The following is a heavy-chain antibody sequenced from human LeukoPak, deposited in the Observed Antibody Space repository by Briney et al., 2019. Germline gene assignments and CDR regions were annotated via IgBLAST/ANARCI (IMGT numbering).Heavy chain of an antibody. V-gene: IGHV3-15*01. CDR1: GFTFSDVW. CDR3: AKTFTRGEDPKGDRYYFDY. J-gene: IGHJ4*02. CDR2: IKSKTDGGTT. Sequence: GGSLRLSCAASGFTFSDVWMSWVRQAPGKGLEWVGRIKSKTDGGTTDYAAPVKGRFTISRDDSKSTLYLQMNSLRAEDTAVYYCAKTFTRGEDPKGDRYYFDYWGQGTLVTVSS. D-gene: IGHD3-10*01.